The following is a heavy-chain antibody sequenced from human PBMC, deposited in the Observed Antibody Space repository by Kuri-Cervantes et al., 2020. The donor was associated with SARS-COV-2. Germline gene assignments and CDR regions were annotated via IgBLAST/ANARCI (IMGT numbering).Heavy chain of an antibody. Sequence: SETLSLTCTVSGGSISSYYWSWIRQPPGKGLEWIGYIYYSGSTKYNLSLESRVTISLDTSRNQFSLKLSSVTAADSAVYYCARSGYYSRGVTYYYMDVWDKGTTVTVSS. J-gene: IGHJ6*03. CDR3: ARSGYYSRGVTYYYMDV. V-gene: IGHV4-59*12. CDR1: GGSISSYY. D-gene: IGHD3-22*01. CDR2: IYYSGST.